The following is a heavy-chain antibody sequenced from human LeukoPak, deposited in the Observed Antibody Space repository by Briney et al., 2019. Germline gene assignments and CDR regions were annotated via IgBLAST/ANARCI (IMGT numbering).Heavy chain of an antibody. D-gene: IGHD1-26*01. J-gene: IGHJ5*02. Sequence: SETLSLTCTASGGAISSYYCGWGPERPGEGRGRVVDNYYSGSTNYNPSLKSRVTISVDTSKNQFSLKLSSVTAADTAVYYCARDPGSIVGATRGWFDPWGQGTLVTVSS. CDR3: ARDPGSIVGATRGWFDP. V-gene: IGHV4-59*01. CDR2: NYYSGST. CDR1: GGAISSYY.